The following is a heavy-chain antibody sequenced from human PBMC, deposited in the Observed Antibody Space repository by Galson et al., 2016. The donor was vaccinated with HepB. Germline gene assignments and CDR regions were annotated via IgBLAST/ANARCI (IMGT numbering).Heavy chain of an antibody. CDR1: GFTFNDYA. D-gene: IGHD3-10*01. CDR2: ISWNSGRI. J-gene: IGHJ1*01. V-gene: IGHV3-9*01. Sequence: SLRLSCATSGFTFNDYAMHWVRQAPGKGLEWVSGISWNSGRIDCADSVKGRFTVSRDNAKNSLYLRINSLRAEDTALHYCAKATSGSAYGSRYFQHWGQGTLVTVSS. CDR3: AKATSGSAYGSRYFQH.